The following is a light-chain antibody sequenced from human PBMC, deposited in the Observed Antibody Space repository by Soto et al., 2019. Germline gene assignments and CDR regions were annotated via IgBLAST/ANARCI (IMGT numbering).Light chain of an antibody. Sequence: EIVLTQSPATLSLSPGDRATLSCRASESIRTFVAWYQQRPGQAPRLLIFDAINRAPGIPVRFSGSGSGTDFTLTISSLEPEDFAVYYCQQYNDWPPYTFGQGTKLEMK. CDR2: DAI. J-gene: IGKJ2*01. CDR1: ESIRTF. V-gene: IGKV3-11*01. CDR3: QQYNDWPPYT.